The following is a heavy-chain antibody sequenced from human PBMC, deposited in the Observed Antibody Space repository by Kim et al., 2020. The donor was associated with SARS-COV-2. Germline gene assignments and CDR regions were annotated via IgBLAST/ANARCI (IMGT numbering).Heavy chain of an antibody. V-gene: IGHV7-4-1*02. Sequence: ASVKVSCRASGYTFTSYAMNWVRQAPGQGLEWMGWINTNTGNPTYAQGFTGRFVFSLDTSVSTAYLQISSLKAEDTAVYYCARDKGVDYVWGSYRYSDYWGQGTLVTVSS. CDR1: GYTFTSYA. J-gene: IGHJ4*02. CDR2: INTNTGNP. D-gene: IGHD3-16*02. CDR3: ARDKGVDYVWGSYRYSDY.